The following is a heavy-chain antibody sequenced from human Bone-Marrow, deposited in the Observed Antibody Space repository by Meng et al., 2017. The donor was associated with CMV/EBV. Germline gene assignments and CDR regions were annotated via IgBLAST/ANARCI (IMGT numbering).Heavy chain of an antibody. CDR3: ARPADDSSGSYYYYGMDV. J-gene: IGHJ6*02. V-gene: IGHV1-2*02. D-gene: IGHD3-22*01. CDR2: INPNSGGT. Sequence: ASVKVSCKASGYTFTGYYMHWVRQAPGQGLEWMGWINPNSGGTNYAQKLQGRVTMTTDTSTSTAYMELRSLRSDDTAVYYCARPADDSSGSYYYYGMDVWAQGPTVPVPS. CDR1: GYTFTGYY.